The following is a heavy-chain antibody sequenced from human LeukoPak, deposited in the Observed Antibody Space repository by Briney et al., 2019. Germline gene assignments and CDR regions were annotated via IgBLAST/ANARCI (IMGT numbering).Heavy chain of an antibody. CDR1: GYTLTELS. V-gene: IGHV1-24*01. CDR2: FDPEDGET. J-gene: IGHJ4*02. D-gene: IGHD3-22*01. Sequence: ASVKVSCKVSGYTLTELSMHWVRQAPGKGLEWMGGFDPEDGETIYAQKFQGRVTMTEDTSTDTAYMELSSLRSEDTAVYYCATAKGTDYYDSSGYYFDYWGQGTLVTVSS. CDR3: ATAKGTDYYDSSGYYFDY.